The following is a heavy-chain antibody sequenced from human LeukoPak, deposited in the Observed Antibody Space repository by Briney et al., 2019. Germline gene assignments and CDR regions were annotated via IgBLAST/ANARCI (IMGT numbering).Heavy chain of an antibody. D-gene: IGHD6-13*01. CDR2: INHSGST. CDR1: GGSFSGYY. V-gene: IGHV4-34*01. J-gene: IGHJ6*03. CDR3: ARAAAGPYYYYYMDV. Sequence: SETLSLTCAVYGGSFSGYYWSWIRQPPGKGLKWIGEINHSGSTNYNPSLKSRVTISVDTSKNQFSLKLSSVTAADTAVYYCARAAAGPYYYYYMDVWGKGTTVTVSS.